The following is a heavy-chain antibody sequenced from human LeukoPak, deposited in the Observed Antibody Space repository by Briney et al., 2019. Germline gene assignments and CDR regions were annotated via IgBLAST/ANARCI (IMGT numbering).Heavy chain of an antibody. D-gene: IGHD3-16*01. V-gene: IGHV3-23*01. CDR1: GFTFSSHA. Sequence: PGRSLRLSCAASGFTFSSHAMSWVRQAPGKGLEWVSTISGSGGNTYYADFVKGRFTISRDNSKNTLYLQMDSLRAEDTAVYYCARNYYDNVWGSSPYWGQGTLVTVSS. CDR2: ISGSGGNT. J-gene: IGHJ4*02. CDR3: ARNYYDNVWGSSPY.